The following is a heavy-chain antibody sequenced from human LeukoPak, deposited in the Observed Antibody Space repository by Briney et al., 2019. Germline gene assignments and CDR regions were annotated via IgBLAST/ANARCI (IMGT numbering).Heavy chain of an antibody. CDR1: GYTFTNYW. V-gene: IGHV5-51*01. D-gene: IGHD1-1*01. CDR3: ARLQRGTQRGTYDI. J-gene: IGHJ3*02. CDR2: TYPGDSDA. Sequence: GESLNISCTGSGYTFTNYWIGWVRQMPGKGLEWMAVTYPGDSDARYSPSFQGQLTVLADKTINTAYLQWSSLKASDTAMYFCARLQRGTQRGTYDIWGQGTMVILSS.